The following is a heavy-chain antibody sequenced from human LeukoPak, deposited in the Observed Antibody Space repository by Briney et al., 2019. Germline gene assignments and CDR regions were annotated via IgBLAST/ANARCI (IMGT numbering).Heavy chain of an antibody. D-gene: IGHD6-6*01. CDR1: GFTFSDYS. Sequence: GGSLRLSCAASGFTFSDYSMSWIRQAPGKGLEWVSYISSSASTIYYADSVKGRFTISRDNAKNSLYLQMNSLRAEDTAVYYCARDSTISARPRDYWGQGALVTVSS. V-gene: IGHV3-11*04. CDR3: ARDSTISARPRDY. J-gene: IGHJ4*02. CDR2: ISSSASTI.